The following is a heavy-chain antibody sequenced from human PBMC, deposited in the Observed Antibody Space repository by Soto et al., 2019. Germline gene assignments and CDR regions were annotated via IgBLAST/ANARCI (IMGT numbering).Heavy chain of an antibody. CDR3: ARVVHSSGWSGLEI. CDR2: INPNSGGT. J-gene: IGHJ3*02. D-gene: IGHD6-19*01. Sequence: ASVKVSCKASGYTFTGYYMHWVRQAPGQGLEWMGWINPNSGGTNYAQKFQGWVTMTRDASISTAYMELSRLRSDDTAVYYCARVVHSSGWSGLEIWGQGTMVTVSS. V-gene: IGHV1-2*04. CDR1: GYTFTGYY.